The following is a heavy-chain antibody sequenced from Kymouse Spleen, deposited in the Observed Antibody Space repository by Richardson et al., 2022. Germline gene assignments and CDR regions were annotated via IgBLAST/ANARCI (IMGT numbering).Heavy chain of an antibody. Sequence: QLQLQESGPGLVKPSETLSLTCTVSGGSISSSSYYWGWIRQPPGKGLEWIGSIYYSGSTYYNPSLKSRVTISVDTSKNQFSLKLSSVTAADTAVYYCARQGYYDILTGYPAPYYYGMDVWGQGTTVTVSS. D-gene: IGHD3-9*01. CDR1: GGSISSSSYY. J-gene: IGHJ6*02. CDR2: IYYSGST. V-gene: IGHV4-39*01. CDR3: ARQGYYDILTGYPAPYYYGMDV.